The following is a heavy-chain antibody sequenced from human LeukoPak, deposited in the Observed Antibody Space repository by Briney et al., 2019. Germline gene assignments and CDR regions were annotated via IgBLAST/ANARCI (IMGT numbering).Heavy chain of an antibody. CDR1: GGTFSSYA. J-gene: IGHJ4*02. V-gene: IGHV1-69*04. D-gene: IGHD6-13*01. CDR2: IIPILGIA. Sequence: SVKVSCKASGGTFSSYAISWVRQAPGQGLEWMGRIIPILGIANYAQKFQGSVTITADKSTSTAYMELSSLRSEDTAVYYCARGGIAAASGFDYWGQGTLVTVSS. CDR3: ARGGIAAASGFDY.